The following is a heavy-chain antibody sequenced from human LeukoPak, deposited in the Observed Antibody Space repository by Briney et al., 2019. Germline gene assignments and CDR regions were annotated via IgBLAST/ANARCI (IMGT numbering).Heavy chain of an antibody. V-gene: IGHV3-23*01. CDR1: GFTFSQAW. CDR3: AKGRWELPAPFYFDF. J-gene: IGHJ4*02. D-gene: IGHD1-26*01. Sequence: GGSLRLSCAASGFTFSQAWMSWVRQAPGKGLEWVSTISGSGGRKYYADSLKGRFTIFRDNSQNTLYLQMNSLRADDTAVYYCAKGRWELPAPFYFDFWGQGTLVTVSS. CDR2: ISGSGGRK.